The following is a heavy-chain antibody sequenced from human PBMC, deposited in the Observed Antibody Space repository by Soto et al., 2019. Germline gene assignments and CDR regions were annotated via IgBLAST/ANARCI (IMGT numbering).Heavy chain of an antibody. V-gene: IGHV3-23*01. CDR3: AKDTGDYLARNDY. D-gene: IGHD3-9*01. J-gene: IGHJ4*02. Sequence: PGGSLRLSCEASGFIFSNYAMNWVRQAPGAGLEWVSTISASGSSTYYADSVRGRFTISRDNSKSTLYLQMNSLRADDTAVYYCAKDTGDYLARNDYWGQGTLVTVSS. CDR2: ISASGSST. CDR1: GFIFSNYA.